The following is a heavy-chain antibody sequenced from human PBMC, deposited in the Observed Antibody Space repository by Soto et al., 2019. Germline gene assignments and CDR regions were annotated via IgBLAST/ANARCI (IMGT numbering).Heavy chain of an antibody. D-gene: IGHD2-21*01. J-gene: IGHJ4*02. Sequence: QVQLQQWGAGLLEPSETLSLTCAVSGGSLSGYYWSWIRQSPGKELEWIGEINRSGSTIYNPSLRSPVPISVDSSANEFSLKLRSVTAADTAVYYCARGGYCGVTDCYLFDIWGQGTLVTVSS. CDR2: INRSGST. V-gene: IGHV4-34*02. CDR1: GGSLSGYY. CDR3: ARGGYCGVTDCYLFDI.